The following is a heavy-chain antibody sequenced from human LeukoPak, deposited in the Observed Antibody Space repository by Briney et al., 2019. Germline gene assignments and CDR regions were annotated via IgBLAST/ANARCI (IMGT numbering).Heavy chain of an antibody. CDR2: INHSGST. CDR1: GGSISSGGYY. J-gene: IGHJ6*02. Sequence: SETLSLTCAVSGGSISSGGYYWSWIRQPPGKGLEWIGEINHSGSTNYNPSLKSRVTISVDTSKNQFSLKLSSVTAADTAVYYCARFIVGYSNYYGYGMDVWGQGTTVTVSS. D-gene: IGHD2-21*01. V-gene: IGHV4-34*01. CDR3: ARFIVGYSNYYGYGMDV.